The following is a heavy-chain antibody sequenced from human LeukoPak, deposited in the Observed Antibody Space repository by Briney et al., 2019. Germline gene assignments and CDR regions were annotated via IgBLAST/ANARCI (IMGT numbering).Heavy chain of an antibody. Sequence: SGGSLRLSCAASGFTFSSYGMHWVRQAPGEGMGWVAVISYDGGKKYYADSVKGRFTISRDNSKNTLYLQMNSLRAEDTAVYYCAKARIAATADLDYWGQGTLVTASS. CDR2: ISYDGGKK. D-gene: IGHD6-13*01. CDR3: AKARIAATADLDY. CDR1: GFTFSSYG. V-gene: IGHV3-30*18. J-gene: IGHJ4*02.